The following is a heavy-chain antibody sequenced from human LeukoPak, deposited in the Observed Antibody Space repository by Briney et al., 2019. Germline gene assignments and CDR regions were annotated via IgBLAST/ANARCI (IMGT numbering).Heavy chain of an antibody. CDR3: ARTSWGYAFDI. J-gene: IGHJ3*02. Sequence: SGTLSLTCAVSGGSISSYYWSWIRQPPGKGLEWIGYIYYSGTTNYNPSLKSRVTISVDTSKNQFSLKLSSVTAADTAIYYCARTSWGYAFDIWGQGTKVTVSS. CDR1: GGSISSYY. D-gene: IGHD3-16*01. V-gene: IGHV4-59*01. CDR2: IYYSGTT.